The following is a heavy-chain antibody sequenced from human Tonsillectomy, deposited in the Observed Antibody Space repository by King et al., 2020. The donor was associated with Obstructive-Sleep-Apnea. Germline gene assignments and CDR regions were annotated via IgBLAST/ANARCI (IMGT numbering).Heavy chain of an antibody. V-gene: IGHV4-59*01. Sequence: VQLQESGPGLVKPSETLSLTCSVSGGSISSYYWSWIRQPPGKGLEWIGYIYYSGSTNYNPSLKSRVTISVDTSKNQFSLKLSSVTAADTAVYYCASTPDDYHSSWYVDYWGQGTLVTVSS. J-gene: IGHJ4*02. D-gene: IGHD6-13*01. CDR2: IYYSGST. CDR1: GGSISSYY. CDR3: ASTPDDYHSSWYVDY.